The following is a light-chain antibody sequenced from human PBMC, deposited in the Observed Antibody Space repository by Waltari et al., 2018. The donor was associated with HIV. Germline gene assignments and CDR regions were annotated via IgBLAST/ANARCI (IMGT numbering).Light chain of an antibody. CDR2: GKS. Sequence: EIGLTQSPGTLSLSLGVRATLSCGAGQTVTGNPFGWYQQGTGQAPRLLNSGKSSRATGIPDRFSGSGSGTDFTLTISNLEPEDFAVYYCHQYADTPRTFGQGTKLEI. V-gene: IGKV3-20*01. J-gene: IGKJ2*01. CDR1: QTVTGNP. CDR3: HQYADTPRT.